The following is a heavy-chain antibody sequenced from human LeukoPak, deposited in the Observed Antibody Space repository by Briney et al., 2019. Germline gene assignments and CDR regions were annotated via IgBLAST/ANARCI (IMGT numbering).Heavy chain of an antibody. CDR2: IYYTGST. CDR1: GGSISGYY. CDR3: ARTTVTPPDYYYYGMDV. J-gene: IGHJ6*02. V-gene: IGHV4-59*01. Sequence: SETLSLTCTVSGGSISGYYWSWIRQPPGKGLEWIGYIYYTGSTNYNPSLKSQVTISVDTSKNQFSLKLTSVTAADTAVYYCARTTVTPPDYYYYGMDVWGQGTTVTVSS. D-gene: IGHD4-17*01.